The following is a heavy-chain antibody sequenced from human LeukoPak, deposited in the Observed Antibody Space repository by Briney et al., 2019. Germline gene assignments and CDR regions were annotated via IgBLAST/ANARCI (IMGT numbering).Heavy chain of an antibody. Sequence: SETLSLTCTVSGYSISNGYYWGWMRPPPGKGLEWIGSIYHSGRTHYNPSLKSRVTISVDTSKNQFSLKLRSVTAADTAVYYCARVGGITMIVVLITDAFDIWGQGTMVTVSS. D-gene: IGHD3-22*01. CDR1: GYSISNGYY. CDR2: IYHSGRT. V-gene: IGHV4-38-2*02. CDR3: ARVGGITMIVVLITDAFDI. J-gene: IGHJ3*02.